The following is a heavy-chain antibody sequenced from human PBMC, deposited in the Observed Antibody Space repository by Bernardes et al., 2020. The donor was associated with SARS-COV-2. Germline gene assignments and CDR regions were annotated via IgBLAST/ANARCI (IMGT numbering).Heavy chain of an antibody. CDR3: VRDEYIVVGPAAGVFAS. D-gene: IGHD2-2*01. V-gene: IGHV3-7*03. J-gene: IGHJ4*02. Sequence: GWSLRLSCAASGFSFGGHWMTWVRQLPGKGLEWVANIGQDGSDTRYLKSVEGRFTISRDNSKKTLYLQMDGLRAEDTALYFCVRDEYIVVGPAAGVFASWGRGTLVTVSS. CDR2: IGQDGSDT. CDR1: GFSFGGHW.